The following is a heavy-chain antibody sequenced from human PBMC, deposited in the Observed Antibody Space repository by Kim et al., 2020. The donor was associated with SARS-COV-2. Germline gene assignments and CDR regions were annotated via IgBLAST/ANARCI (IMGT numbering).Heavy chain of an antibody. CDR1: GGSFSGYY. D-gene: IGHD3-10*01. J-gene: IGHJ5*02. V-gene: IGHV4-34*01. CDR3: ARGGAMVRGVTKASWFDP. CDR2: INHSGST. Sequence: SETLSLTCAVYGGSFSGYYWSWIRQPPGKGLEWIGEINHSGSTNYNPSLKSRVTISVDTSKNQFSLKLSSVTAADTAVYYCARGGAMVRGVTKASWFDPWGQGTLVTVSS.